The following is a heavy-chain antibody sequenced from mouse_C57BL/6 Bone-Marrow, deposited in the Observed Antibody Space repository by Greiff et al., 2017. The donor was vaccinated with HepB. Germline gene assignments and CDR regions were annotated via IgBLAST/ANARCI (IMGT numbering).Heavy chain of an antibody. D-gene: IGHD5-1*01. CDR2: IWSGGST. Sequence: QVQLKQSGPGLVQPSQSLSITCTVSGFSLTSYGVHWVRQSPGKGLEWLGVIWSGGSTDYNAAFIYRLSISKDNSKSQVFFKMNSLQADDTAIDYCARKRGVYYAMDYWGQGTSVTVSS. CDR1: GFSLTSYG. J-gene: IGHJ4*01. CDR3: ARKRGVYYAMDY. V-gene: IGHV2-2*01.